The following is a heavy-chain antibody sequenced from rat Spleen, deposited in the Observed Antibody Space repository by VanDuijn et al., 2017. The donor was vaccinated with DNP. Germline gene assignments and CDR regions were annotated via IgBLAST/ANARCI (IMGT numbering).Heavy chain of an antibody. D-gene: IGHD5-1*01. CDR3: ARRDWGFDY. J-gene: IGHJ2*01. CDR1: GFSFSDFG. Sequence: EVQLVESGGGLVQPGGSLTLSCAASGFSFSDFGMAWVRQAPTKGLEWVASISSTGGSTSYRYSVKGRFTISRDNAKSILYLQMDSLRSEDTATYYCARRDWGFDYWGQGVLVTVSS. CDR2: ISSTGGST. V-gene: IGHV5-7*01.